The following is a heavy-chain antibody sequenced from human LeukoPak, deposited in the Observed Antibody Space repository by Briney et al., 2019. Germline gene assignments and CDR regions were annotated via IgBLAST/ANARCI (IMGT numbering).Heavy chain of an antibody. CDR3: ARGIVATIHRGYYFDY. D-gene: IGHD5-12*01. Sequence: SETLSLTCTVSGGSISSYYWSWIRQPPGKGLEWIGYIYYSGSTNYNPSLKSRVTISVDTSKNQFSLKLSSVTAADTAVYYCARGIVATIHRGYYFDYWGQGTLVTVSS. J-gene: IGHJ4*02. CDR2: IYYSGST. CDR1: GGSISSYY. V-gene: IGHV4-59*01.